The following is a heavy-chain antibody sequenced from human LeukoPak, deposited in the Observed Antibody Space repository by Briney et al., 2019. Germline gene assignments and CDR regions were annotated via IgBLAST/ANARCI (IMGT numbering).Heavy chain of an antibody. CDR3: ARVSTSWYQDWYFDL. CDR1: GGSISSYY. D-gene: IGHD6-13*01. CDR2: IYISETT. V-gene: IGHV4-4*07. Sequence: SETLSLTCTVSGGSISSYYWSWIRQPAGKGLEWIGRIYISETTIYNPSLRSRVTMSVDTSKNQFSLKLSSVTAADTAVYYCARVSTSWYQDWYFDLWGRGTLVTVSS. J-gene: IGHJ2*01.